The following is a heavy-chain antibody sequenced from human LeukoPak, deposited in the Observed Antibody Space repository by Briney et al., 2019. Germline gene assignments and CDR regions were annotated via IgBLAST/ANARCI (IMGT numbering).Heavy chain of an antibody. D-gene: IGHD2-2*02. CDR3: ARDRAIDTFDY. Sequence: GRSLRLSCAASGFTFSSYAMHWVRQAPGKGLEWVAVISYDGSNKYYADSVKGRFTISRDNSKTTLYLQMNSLRAEDTAVYYCARDRAIDTFDYWGQGTLVTVSS. J-gene: IGHJ4*02. CDR1: GFTFSSYA. V-gene: IGHV3-30*04. CDR2: ISYDGSNK.